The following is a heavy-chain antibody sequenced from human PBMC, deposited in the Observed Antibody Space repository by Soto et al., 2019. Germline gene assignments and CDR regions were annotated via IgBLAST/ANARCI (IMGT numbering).Heavy chain of an antibody. CDR1: GFTFNTFA. CDR3: ATKFRSYFDH. CDR2: VGDDGFRT. V-gene: IGHV3-23*01. J-gene: IGHJ4*02. Sequence: GGSLRLSCVASGFTFNTFAMTWVRQTPGKGLEWVATVGDDGFRTNVADSVKGRFIISRDNSKDTLSLEMSSLRVEDTGIYYCATKFRSYFDHWGQGVRVTVSS.